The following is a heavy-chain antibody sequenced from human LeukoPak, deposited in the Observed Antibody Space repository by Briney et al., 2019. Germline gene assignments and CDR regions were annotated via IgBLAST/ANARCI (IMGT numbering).Heavy chain of an antibody. CDR3: ARDSGPLTYYFDY. D-gene: IGHD1-14*01. Sequence: SETLSLTCTVSGGSISTSNYYWGWIRQPPGKGLEWIGNIFYSGSTYYGPSLKSRVTISVDTSKNQFSLKLSSVTAADTAVYYCARDSGPLTYYFDYWGQGTLVTVSS. CDR1: GGSISTSNYY. V-gene: IGHV4-39*07. CDR2: IFYSGST. J-gene: IGHJ4*02.